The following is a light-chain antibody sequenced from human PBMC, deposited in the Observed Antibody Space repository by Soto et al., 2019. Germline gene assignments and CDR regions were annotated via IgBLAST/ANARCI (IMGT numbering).Light chain of an antibody. Sequence: HSVLTQPASVSGSPGQSITIPCTGTSSDVGSYDLVSWYQQHPGKAPQLMIYEGSKRPSGVSNRFSGSKSGNTASLTISGLQAEDEADYYCCSYAGGSTFYVFGSGTKVTVL. CDR3: CSYAGGSTFYV. CDR1: SSDVGSYDL. V-gene: IGLV2-23*03. J-gene: IGLJ1*01. CDR2: EGS.